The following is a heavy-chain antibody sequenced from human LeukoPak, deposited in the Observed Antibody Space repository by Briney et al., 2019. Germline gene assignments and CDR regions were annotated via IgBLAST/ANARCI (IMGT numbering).Heavy chain of an antibody. CDR2: ISYDGSNK. CDR1: GFTFSSYG. J-gene: IGHJ4*02. CDR3: AKDGGMTTVTFDY. D-gene: IGHD4-17*01. Sequence: GSLRLSCAASGFTFSSYGMHWVRQAPGKGLEWVAVISYDGSNKYYADSVKGRFTISRDNSKNTLYLQMNSLRAEDTAVNYCAKDGGMTTVTFDYWGQGTLVTVSS. V-gene: IGHV3-30*18.